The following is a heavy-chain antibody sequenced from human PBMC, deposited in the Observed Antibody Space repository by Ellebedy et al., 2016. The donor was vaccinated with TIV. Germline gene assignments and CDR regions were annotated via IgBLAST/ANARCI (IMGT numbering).Heavy chain of an antibody. Sequence: PGGSLRLSCVASGFTFSNYWMSWVRQAPGKGLEWVATIKEDETETYYADSVKSRLTITSDNALNSLSLQMKGLRVVDTAVYFCARGDANSGDFWGQGTLVTVSS. CDR3: ARGDANSGDF. D-gene: IGHD1-1*01. J-gene: IGHJ4*02. CDR1: GFTFSNYW. V-gene: IGHV3-7*04. CDR2: IKEDETET.